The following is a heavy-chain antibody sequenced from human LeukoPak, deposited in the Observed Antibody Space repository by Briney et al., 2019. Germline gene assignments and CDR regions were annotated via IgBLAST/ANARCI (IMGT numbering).Heavy chain of an antibody. V-gene: IGHV4-34*01. J-gene: IGHJ2*01. CDR2: INHSGST. CDR3: ASSLKGVVRYWYFDL. Sequence: SETLCLTCAVYGGSFSGYYWSWIRQPPGKGLEWIGEINHSGSTNYNPSLKSRVTISVDTSKNQFSLKLSSVTAADTAVYYCASSLKGVVRYWYFDLWGRGTLVTVSS. D-gene: IGHD2-15*01. CDR1: GGSFSGYY.